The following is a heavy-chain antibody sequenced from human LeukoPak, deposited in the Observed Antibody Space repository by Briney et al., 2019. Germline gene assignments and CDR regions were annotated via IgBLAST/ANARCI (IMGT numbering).Heavy chain of an antibody. CDR1: GGSISSYY. Sequence: SETLSLTCTVSGGSISSYYWSWIRQPPGKGLEWIGEINHSGSTNYNPSLKSRVTISVDTSKNQFSLKLSSVTAADTAVYYCARGVSGSGWSFYYYYYMDVWGKGTTVTVSS. CDR2: INHSGST. V-gene: IGHV4-34*01. J-gene: IGHJ6*03. CDR3: ARGVSGSGWSFYYYYYMDV. D-gene: IGHD6-19*01.